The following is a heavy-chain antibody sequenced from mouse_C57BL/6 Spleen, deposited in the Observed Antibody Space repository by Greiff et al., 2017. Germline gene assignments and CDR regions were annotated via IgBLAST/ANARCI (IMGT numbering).Heavy chain of an antibody. D-gene: IGHD1-1*01. CDR1: GFTFSSYG. J-gene: IGHJ3*01. CDR2: ISSGGSYT. Sequence: EVKLVESGGDLVKPGGSLKLSCAASGFTFSSYGMSWVRQTPDKRLEWVATISSGGSYTYYPDSVKGRFTISRDNAKNTLYLQMSRLKSEDTAMYYCARQMAVVATDPFAYWGQGTLVTVSA. V-gene: IGHV5-6*01. CDR3: ARQMAVVATDPFAY.